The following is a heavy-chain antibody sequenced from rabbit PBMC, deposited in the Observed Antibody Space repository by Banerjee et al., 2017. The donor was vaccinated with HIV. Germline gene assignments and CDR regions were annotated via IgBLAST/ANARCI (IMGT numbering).Heavy chain of an antibody. CDR3: ARDLAGVIGWNFNL. CDR2: IYNGDGST. J-gene: IGHJ4*01. V-gene: IGHV1S47*01. D-gene: IGHD4-1*01. Sequence: QEQLVESGGGLVQPEGSLTLTCKASGFDFSSNAMCWVRQAPGKGPEWIGCIYNGDGSTYYASWVNGRFTISKTSWTTVTLQMTSLTAADTASYFCARDLAGVIGWNFNLWGPGTLVTVS. CDR1: GFDFSSNA.